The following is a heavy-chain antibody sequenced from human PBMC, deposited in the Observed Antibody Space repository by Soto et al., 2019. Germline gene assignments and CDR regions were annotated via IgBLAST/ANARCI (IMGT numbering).Heavy chain of an antibody. D-gene: IGHD2-15*01. Sequence: QVQLQESGPGLVKPSETLSLTCTVSGGSISSYYWSWIRQPPGKGLEWFGYIYYSWSTNYNPPLTSRVATSVDPAMHPFSLKLSSGTAADTAVYYGARRWGSTFDYWGQGTLVTVSS. CDR3: ARRWGSTFDY. V-gene: IGHV4-59*08. CDR2: IYYSWST. J-gene: IGHJ4*02. CDR1: GGSISSYY.